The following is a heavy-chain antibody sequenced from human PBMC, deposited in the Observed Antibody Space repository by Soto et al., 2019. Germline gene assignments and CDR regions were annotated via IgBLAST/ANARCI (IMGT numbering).Heavy chain of an antibody. CDR1: GGSSSSSSYY. CDR2: IYYSGST. V-gene: IGHV4-39*01. Sequence: SETLSLTCTVSGGSSSSSSYYWGWIRQPPGKGLEWIGSIYYSGSTYYNPSLKSRVTISVDTSKNQFSLKLSSVTAADTAVYYCASPTAGYYYYGMDVWGQGTTVTVSS. J-gene: IGHJ6*02. D-gene: IGHD6-19*01. CDR3: ASPTAGYYYYGMDV.